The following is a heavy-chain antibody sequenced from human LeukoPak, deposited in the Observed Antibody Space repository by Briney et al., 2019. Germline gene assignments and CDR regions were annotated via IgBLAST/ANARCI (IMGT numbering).Heavy chain of an antibody. CDR2: IKQDGSEK. V-gene: IGHV3-7*01. CDR1: GFTFSSYA. CDR3: ARVRCTYRVCYIGPLYFDY. J-gene: IGHJ4*02. Sequence: ARGSLRLSCAASGFTFSSYAMSWVRQAPGKGLEWVANIKQDGSEKYYVDSVKGRFTISRDNAKNSLYLQMNSLRAEDTAVYYCARVRCTYRVCYIGPLYFDYWGQGTRVTVSS. D-gene: IGHD2-8*01.